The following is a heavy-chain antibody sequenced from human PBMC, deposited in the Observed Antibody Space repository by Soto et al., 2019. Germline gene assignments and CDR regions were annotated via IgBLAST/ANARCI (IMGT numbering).Heavy chain of an antibody. CDR1: GDSVSSNSAA. CDR2: TYYRTKWYN. J-gene: IGHJ5*02. CDR3: AREITGTTYDP. Sequence: SQTLSLTCAISGDSVSSNSAAWNWIRQTPTRGLEWLGRTYYRTKWYNDYTLTEKSRKTITPNTSNNHCTLPINSMTPEDTAVYYCAREITGTTYDPWGQGTLITVSS. V-gene: IGHV6-1*01. D-gene: IGHD1-7*01.